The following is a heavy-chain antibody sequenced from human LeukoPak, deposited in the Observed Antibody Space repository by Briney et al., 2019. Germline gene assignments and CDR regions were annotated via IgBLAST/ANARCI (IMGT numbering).Heavy chain of an antibody. CDR3: ARDGMIVVVNRGFDY. V-gene: IGHV4-59*01. CDR2: IYYSGST. CDR1: GGSISSYY. Sequence: SETLSLTCTVSGGSISSYYWSWIRQPPGKGLEWIGYIYYSGSTNYNPSLKSRVTISVDTSKNQFSLKLSSVTAADTAVYYCARDGMIVVVNRGFDYWGQGTLVTVSS. J-gene: IGHJ4*02. D-gene: IGHD3-22*01.